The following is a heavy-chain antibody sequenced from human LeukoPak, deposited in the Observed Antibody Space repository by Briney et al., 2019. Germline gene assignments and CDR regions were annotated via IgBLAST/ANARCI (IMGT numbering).Heavy chain of an antibody. D-gene: IGHD3-22*01. CDR1: GYTFTDYY. CDR3: ATVSGPYYSSGYYSPDY. CDR2: VDPGDGET. Sequence: GASVKVSCKVSGYTFTDYYMLWVQQAPGKGLEWMGLVDPGDGETIYAEKFQGRVTITADTSTDTAYMELSSLRSEDTAVYYCATVSGPYYSSGYYSPDYWGQGTLVTVSS. V-gene: IGHV1-69-2*01. J-gene: IGHJ4*02.